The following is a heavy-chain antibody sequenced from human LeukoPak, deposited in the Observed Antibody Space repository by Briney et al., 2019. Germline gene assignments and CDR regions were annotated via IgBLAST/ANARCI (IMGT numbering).Heavy chain of an antibody. CDR3: ARRGTVAGTFTY. Sequence: GESLKISCKGSGYRFTNYWIGWVRQMPGKGLEWMGIIYPGDSDTRYSPSFQGQVTISADKSITTAFLQWSSLKASDSAMYYCARRGTVAGTFTYWGQGTLVTASS. V-gene: IGHV5-51*01. D-gene: IGHD6-19*01. CDR2: IYPGDSDT. J-gene: IGHJ4*02. CDR1: GYRFTNYW.